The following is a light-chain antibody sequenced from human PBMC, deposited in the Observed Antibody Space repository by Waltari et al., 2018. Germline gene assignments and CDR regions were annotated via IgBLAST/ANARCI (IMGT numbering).Light chain of an antibody. CDR3: SSYTSSSTLVV. CDR2: EVS. V-gene: IGLV2-14*01. Sequence: QSALTQPASVSGSPGQSITISCPGTSIDVGGYNYASWYQQHPGKAPKLMIYEVSNRPSGVSNRFSGSKSGNTASLTISGLQAEDEADYYCSSYTSSSTLVVFGGGTKLTVL. J-gene: IGLJ2*01. CDR1: SIDVGGYNY.